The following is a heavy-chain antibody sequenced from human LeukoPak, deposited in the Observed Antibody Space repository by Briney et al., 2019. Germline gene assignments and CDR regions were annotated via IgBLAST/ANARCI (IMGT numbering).Heavy chain of an antibody. CDR1: GFTFDDYT. V-gene: IGHV3-43*01. CDR2: ISWDGGST. CDR3: AKDIGGVGLASYPAD. J-gene: IGHJ4*02. D-gene: IGHD1-26*01. Sequence: GGSLRLSCAASGFTFDDYTMHWVRHAPGKGLEWVSLISWDGGSTYYADSVKGRFTISRDNSKNSLYLQMNSLRTEDTALYYCAKDIGGVGLASYPADWGQGTLVTVSS.